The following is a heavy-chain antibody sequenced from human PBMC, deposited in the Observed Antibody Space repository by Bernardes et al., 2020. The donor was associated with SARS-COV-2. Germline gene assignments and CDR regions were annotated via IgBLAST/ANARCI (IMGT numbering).Heavy chain of an antibody. CDR3: ASSEIVAPARVDY. CDR1: GFTVSRNF. Sequence: GGSLRLSCAASGFTVSRNFMSWVRQAPGKGLEWVSVIHSGGSTYYAESVKGRFIISRDTSKNQFSLKLSSVTAADTAVYYCASSEIVAPARVDYWGQGTLVTASS. V-gene: IGHV3-53*05. CDR2: IHSGGST. J-gene: IGHJ4*02. D-gene: IGHD2-2*01.